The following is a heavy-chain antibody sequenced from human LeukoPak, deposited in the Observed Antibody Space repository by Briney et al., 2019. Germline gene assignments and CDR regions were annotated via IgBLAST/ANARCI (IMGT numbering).Heavy chain of an antibody. Sequence: PGGSLRLSCAASGFTFSGSAMHWVRQASGKGLEWVGLIRSKTKSYATAYAASVKGGFTISRDDSKNTAYLQMNSLKTEDTAVYYCSGPYYYDSRDYYYPLFYWGQGTLVTVSS. CDR3: SGPYYYDSRDYYYPLFY. CDR2: IRSKTKSYAT. V-gene: IGHV3-73*01. CDR1: GFTFSGSA. J-gene: IGHJ4*02. D-gene: IGHD3-22*01.